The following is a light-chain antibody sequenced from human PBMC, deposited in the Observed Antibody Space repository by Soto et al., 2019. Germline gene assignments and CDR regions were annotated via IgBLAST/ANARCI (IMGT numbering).Light chain of an antibody. CDR1: SSNIGAGCD. CDR3: QSYDSSLSGYV. V-gene: IGLV1-40*01. CDR2: GNS. J-gene: IGLJ1*01. Sequence: QSVLTQPPLVAGAPGLRVTISCTGSSSNIGAGCDVHWYQQLPGTAPKLLIYGNSNRPSGVPDRFSGSKSGTSASLAITGLQAEDEADYYCQSYDSSLSGYVFGTGTKVTVL.